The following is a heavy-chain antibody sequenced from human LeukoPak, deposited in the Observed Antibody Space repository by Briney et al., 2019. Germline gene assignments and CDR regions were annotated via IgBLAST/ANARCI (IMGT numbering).Heavy chain of an antibody. CDR2: ISYDGSNK. D-gene: IGHD2-15*01. CDR1: GFTFSSYG. CDR3: VCLGSHLKYCSGGRCSYYFDY. Sequence: GGSLRLSCAASGFTFSSYGMHWVRQAPGKGLEWVAVISYDGSNKYYADSVKGRFTISRDNSKNTLYLQMDSLRAEDTAVYYCVCLGSHLKYCSGGRCSYYFDYWGQGTLVTVSS. J-gene: IGHJ4*02. V-gene: IGHV3-30*03.